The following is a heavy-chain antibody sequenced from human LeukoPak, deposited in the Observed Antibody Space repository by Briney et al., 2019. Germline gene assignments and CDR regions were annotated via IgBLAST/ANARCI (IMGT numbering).Heavy chain of an antibody. Sequence: GGSLRLSCAASGFTFSHYWMSWVRQAPGKGLEWLANIKQDGSEKYYVDSVKGRFTISRDNAKNTLYLQMNSLRAEDTAVYYCARDFLQYQLLSAFDYWGQGTLVTVSS. J-gene: IGHJ4*02. D-gene: IGHD2-2*01. CDR2: IKQDGSEK. V-gene: IGHV3-7*01. CDR3: ARDFLQYQLLSAFDY. CDR1: GFTFSHYW.